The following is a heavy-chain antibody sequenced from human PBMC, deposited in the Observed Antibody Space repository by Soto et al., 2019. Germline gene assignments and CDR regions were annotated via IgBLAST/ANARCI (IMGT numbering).Heavy chain of an antibody. D-gene: IGHD6-19*01. J-gene: IGHJ3*02. V-gene: IGHV3-23*01. CDR2: ISGSGGST. CDR3: AKERSIAVAAYDAFDI. CDR1: GFTFSSYA. Sequence: GGSLRLSCAASGFTFSSYAMSCVRQAPGKGLEWVSAISGSGGSTYYADSVKGRFTISRDNSKNTLYLQMNSLRAEDTAVYYCAKERSIAVAAYDAFDIWGQGTMVTVSS.